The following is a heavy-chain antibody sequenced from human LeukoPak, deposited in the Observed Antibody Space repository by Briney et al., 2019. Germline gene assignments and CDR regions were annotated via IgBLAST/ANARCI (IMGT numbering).Heavy chain of an antibody. J-gene: IGHJ4*02. CDR3: ERDRGNYDIASGYFDY. CDR1: GFTFSSYG. D-gene: IGHD3-9*01. CDR2: IWYDGSNK. Sequence: GGSLRLSCEASGFTFSSYGMHWVRQAPGKGLEWVAVIWYDGSNKYYADSVKGRFTVSRDNSKNTLYLQMNSLRAEDTAVYYCERDRGNYDIASGYFDYWGQGTLVTVSS. V-gene: IGHV3-33*01.